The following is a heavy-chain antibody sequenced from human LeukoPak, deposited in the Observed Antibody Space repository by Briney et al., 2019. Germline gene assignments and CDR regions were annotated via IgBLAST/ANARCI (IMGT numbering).Heavy chain of an antibody. CDR1: GYTFTSYG. D-gene: IGHD2-2*01. J-gene: IGHJ6*02. CDR3: ARGYCSSTSCYMDV. CDR2: ISAYNGNT. V-gene: IGHV1-18*01. Sequence: ASVKVSCKASGYTFTSYGISWVRQAPGQGLVWMGWISAYNGNTNYAQKLQGRVTITGDTSASTAYMELSSLRSEDTAVYYCARGYCSSTSCYMDVWGQGTTVT.